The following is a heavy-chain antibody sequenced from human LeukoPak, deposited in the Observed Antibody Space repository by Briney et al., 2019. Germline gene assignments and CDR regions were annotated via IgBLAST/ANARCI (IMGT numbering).Heavy chain of an antibody. J-gene: IGHJ6*03. Sequence: GGSLRLSCAGSGFTFSGYSMHWVRQAPGKGLEWVAYISTSGSSAYYTDSVQGRFTISRDNAKNSLYLQMNTLRAEDTAVYYCARDKGDYYYYYMDVWGKGTTVTISS. CDR2: ISTSGSSA. CDR1: GFTFSGYS. CDR3: ARDKGDYYYYYMDV. D-gene: IGHD3-10*01. V-gene: IGHV3-48*01.